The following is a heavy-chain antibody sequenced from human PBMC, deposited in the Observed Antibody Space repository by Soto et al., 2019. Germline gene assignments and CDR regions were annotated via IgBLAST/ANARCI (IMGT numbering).Heavy chain of an antibody. D-gene: IGHD3-16*01. Sequence: PSETLSLTCTVSSASFSKYYWSWIRQPPGKGLEWIGYIYFNGNTKYNPSLKRRVTKSIDTSKKQISLNLTSVTDADTAVYYCASVTFGGVVLAHWGQGTLVTVSS. CDR1: SASFSKYY. J-gene: IGHJ4*02. CDR2: IYFNGNT. CDR3: ASVTFGGVVLAH. V-gene: IGHV4-59*01.